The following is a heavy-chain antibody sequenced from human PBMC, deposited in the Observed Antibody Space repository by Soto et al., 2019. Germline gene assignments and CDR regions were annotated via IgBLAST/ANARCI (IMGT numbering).Heavy chain of an antibody. CDR2: IGTAGDT. J-gene: IGHJ6*02. CDR3: ARGCRGVIVKRGYYYGKDF. V-gene: IGHV3-13*01. Sequence: GGSLRLSCAASGFTFGRYDMHWVRQATGKGLEWVSAIGTAGDTYYPGSVKGRFTISRENAKNSLYLQMNSLRAADTAVYYCARGCRGVIVKRGYYYGKDFWGQGTTVTVSS. CDR1: GFTFGRYD. D-gene: IGHD3-16*02.